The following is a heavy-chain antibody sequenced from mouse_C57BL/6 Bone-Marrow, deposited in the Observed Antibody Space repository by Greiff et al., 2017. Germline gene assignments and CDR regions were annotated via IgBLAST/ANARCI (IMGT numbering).Heavy chain of an antibody. CDR2: IDPETGGT. D-gene: IGHD1-1*01. CDR1: GYTFTDYE. Sequence: VQLQQSGAELVRPGASVTLSCKASGYTFTDYEMHWVKQTPVHGLEWIGAIDPETGGTAYNQKFKGKAILTADKSSSTAYMELRSLTSEDSAVYYCTRRGYGSSYGYWGPGTTLTVSS. V-gene: IGHV1-15*01. CDR3: TRRGYGSSYGY. J-gene: IGHJ2*01.